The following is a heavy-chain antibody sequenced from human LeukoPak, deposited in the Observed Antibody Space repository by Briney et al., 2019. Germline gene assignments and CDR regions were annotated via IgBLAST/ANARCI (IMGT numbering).Heavy chain of an antibody. V-gene: IGHV1-2*02. CDR3: ARVPAGIPFDY. CDR1: GYTFTDFY. CDR2: IDPKSGGT. Sequence: ASVRVSCKASGYTFTDFYIHWVRQAPGQGPEWMGWIDPKSGGTKYAQKFQGRVTMTRDTSTSTAYMELSRLRSDDTAVYFCARVPAGIPFDYWGQGTLVTVSS. J-gene: IGHJ4*02. D-gene: IGHD6-13*01.